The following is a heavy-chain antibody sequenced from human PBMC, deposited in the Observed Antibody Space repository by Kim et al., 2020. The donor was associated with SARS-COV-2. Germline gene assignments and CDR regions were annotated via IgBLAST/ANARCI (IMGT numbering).Heavy chain of an antibody. Sequence: SETLSLTCTVSGGSISSYYWSWIRQPPGKGLEWMGYIHYSGSTNYNPSLKSRVTISVDTSKNQFSLKLSSVTAADTAVYYCARISYGSGSYYFDYWGQGTLVTVSS. CDR1: GGSISSYY. J-gene: IGHJ4*02. CDR3: ARISYGSGSYYFDY. V-gene: IGHV4-59*01. D-gene: IGHD3-10*01. CDR2: IHYSGST.